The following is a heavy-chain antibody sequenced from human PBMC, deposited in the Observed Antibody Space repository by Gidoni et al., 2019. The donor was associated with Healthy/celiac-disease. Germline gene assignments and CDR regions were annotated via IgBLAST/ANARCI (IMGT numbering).Heavy chain of an antibody. CDR2: ISYDGSNK. J-gene: IGHJ6*02. V-gene: IGHV3-30*18. Sequence: QVQLVESGGGVVQPGRSLRLSCAASGFTFSSYGMHWVRQAPGKGLEWVAVISYDGSNKYYADSVKGRFTISRDNSKNTLYLQMNSLRAEDTAVYYCAKEAVWFGELLSGMDVWGQGTTVTVSS. CDR1: GFTFSSYG. D-gene: IGHD3-10*01. CDR3: AKEAVWFGELLSGMDV.